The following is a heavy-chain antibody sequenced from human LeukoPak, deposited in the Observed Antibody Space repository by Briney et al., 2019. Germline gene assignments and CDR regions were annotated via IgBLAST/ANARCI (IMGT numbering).Heavy chain of an antibody. V-gene: IGHV3-74*01. CDR3: ATCSGGRCYSKGFDY. CDR1: GFSFSSYW. CDR2: ISTDGSET. J-gene: IGHJ4*02. Sequence: PGGSLRLSCAASGFSFSSYWMHCVRQAPGKGLVWVSCISTDGSETRYADSVKGRFTISGDNAKNTLYLQMNSLTAEDTAVYYCATCSGGRCYSKGFDYWGQGTLVTVSS. D-gene: IGHD2-15*01.